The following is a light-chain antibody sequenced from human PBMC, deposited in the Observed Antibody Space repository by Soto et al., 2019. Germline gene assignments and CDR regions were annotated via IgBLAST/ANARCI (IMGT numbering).Light chain of an antibody. CDR2: GAS. Sequence: EIVLTQSPGTLSLSPGERATLSCRASQSVSSSYLAWYQQKPGQAPRLLIYGASSRATGIPDRFSGSGSGTDFTLTIRRLEPEDFAVYYCMQYDNSPRTFGQGTKVDIK. CDR3: MQYDNSPRT. J-gene: IGKJ1*01. CDR1: QSVSSSY. V-gene: IGKV3-20*01.